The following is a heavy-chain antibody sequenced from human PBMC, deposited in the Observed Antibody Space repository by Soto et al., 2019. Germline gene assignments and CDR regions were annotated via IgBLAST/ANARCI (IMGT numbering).Heavy chain of an antibody. CDR3: ARDVAPSGDHRFDR. Sequence: QVQVVQSGAEVKKAGASVKVSCKTSGYTFTDYHIHWVRQAPGQAPGWMGWVYPKNGDTIYAQRFQGRVTLTRDTYISTVYRELSWLISDDTAMYYCARDVAPSGDHRFDRWGQGTMVTVSA. J-gene: IGHJ3*01. D-gene: IGHD2-21*01. V-gene: IGHV1-2*02. CDR1: GYTFTDYH. CDR2: VYPKNGDT.